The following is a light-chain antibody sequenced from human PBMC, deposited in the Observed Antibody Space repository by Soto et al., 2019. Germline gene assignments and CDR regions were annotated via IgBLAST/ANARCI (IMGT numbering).Light chain of an antibody. CDR1: QTISSW. CDR2: SAS. J-gene: IGKJ4*01. V-gene: IGKV1-9*01. CDR3: QQLSRYPLT. Sequence: DIQMTQSPSTLSGSVGDRVTITCRASQTISSWVAWYQQKPGKAPDLLIYSASTLQSGVPSRFSGSGSETEFSLTIRALQPEDFATYYCQQLSRYPLTFGGGTKVDIK.